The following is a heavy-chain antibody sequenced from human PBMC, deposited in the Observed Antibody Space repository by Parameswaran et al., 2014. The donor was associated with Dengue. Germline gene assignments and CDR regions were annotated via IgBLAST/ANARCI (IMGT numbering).Heavy chain of an antibody. V-gene: IGHV4-39*01. CDR3: AMRSSSGWFDP. D-gene: IGHD6-6*01. Sequence: KGLEWIGSIYYSGSTYYNPSLKSRVTISVDTSKNQFSLKLSSVTAADTAVYYCAMRSSSGWFDPWGQGTLVTVSS. J-gene: IGHJ5*02. CDR2: IYYSGST.